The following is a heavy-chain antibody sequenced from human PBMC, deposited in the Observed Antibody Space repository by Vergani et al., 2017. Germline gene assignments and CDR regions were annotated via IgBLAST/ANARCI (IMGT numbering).Heavy chain of an antibody. CDR3: ARGDFWSGYYRVPNGGSWFDP. J-gene: IGHJ5*02. V-gene: IGHV1-8*01. CDR2: MNPNSGNT. CDR1: GYTFTSYD. Sequence: QVQLVQSGAEVKKPGASVKVSCKASGYTFTSYDINWVRQATGQGLEWMGWMNPNSGNTGYAQKFQGRVTMTRNTSISTAYMELSSLRSEDTAVYYCARGDFWSGYYRVPNGGSWFDPWGQGTLVTVSS. D-gene: IGHD3-3*01.